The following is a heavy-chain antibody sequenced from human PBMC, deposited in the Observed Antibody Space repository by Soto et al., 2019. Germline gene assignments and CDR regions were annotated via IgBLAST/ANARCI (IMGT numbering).Heavy chain of an antibody. CDR3: ARLGGYYQVFDY. Sequence: PSETLSLTCTVSGGSISSSSYYWGWIRQPPGKGLEWIGYIYNSGSTKYNPSLKSRVTISVDSSKNQFSLKLDSVTAADTAVYYCARLGGYYQVFDYWGQGTLVTVS. D-gene: IGHD3-22*01. CDR2: IYNSGST. V-gene: IGHV4-61*05. CDR1: GGSISSSSYY. J-gene: IGHJ4*02.